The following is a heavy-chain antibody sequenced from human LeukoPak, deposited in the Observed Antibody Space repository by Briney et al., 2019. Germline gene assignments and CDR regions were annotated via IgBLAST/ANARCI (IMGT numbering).Heavy chain of an antibody. CDR2: ISSSGSTI. CDR1: GFTFSSYE. V-gene: IGHV3-48*03. D-gene: IGHD2-2*01. CDR3: AKVDFYREVVPAHYYFDY. J-gene: IGHJ4*02. Sequence: GGSLRLSCAASGFTFSSYEMNWVRQAPGKGLEWVSYISSSGSTIYYADSVKGRFTISRDNSKNTLYLQMNSLRAEDTAVYYCAKVDFYREVVPAHYYFDYWGQGTLVTVSS.